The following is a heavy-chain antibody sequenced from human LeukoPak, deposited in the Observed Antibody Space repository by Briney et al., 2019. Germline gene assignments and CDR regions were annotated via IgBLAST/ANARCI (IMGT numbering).Heavy chain of an antibody. Sequence: SETLSLTCTVSGGSISTYYWNWIRQAPGKGLEWIGYIYSSGSSNYNSSLKSRVTISVDTSKNQFSLTLHSVTAADAAVYYCARNTLYYNTRGHAALSGFDFWGQGTPVTVSS. CDR3: ARNTLYYNTRGHAALSGFDF. CDR2: IYSSGSS. D-gene: IGHD3-22*01. V-gene: IGHV4-59*01. CDR1: GGSISTYY. J-gene: IGHJ4*02.